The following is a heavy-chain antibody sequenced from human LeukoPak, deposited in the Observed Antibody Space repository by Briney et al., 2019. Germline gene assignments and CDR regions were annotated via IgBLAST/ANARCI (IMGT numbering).Heavy chain of an antibody. CDR2: IYYSGST. J-gene: IGHJ4*02. CDR3: ARDRGSDYYLDY. V-gene: IGHV4-31*03. D-gene: IGHD3-22*01. CDR1: GGSISSGGYY. Sequence: SETLSLTCTVSGGSISSGGYYWSWIRQHPGKGLEWIGYIYYSGSTYYNPSLKSRVTISVDTSKNQFSLKLSSVTAADTAVYYCARDRGSDYYLDYWGQGTLVTVSS.